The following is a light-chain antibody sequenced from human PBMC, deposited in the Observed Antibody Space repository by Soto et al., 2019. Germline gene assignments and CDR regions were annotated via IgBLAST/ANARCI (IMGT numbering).Light chain of an antibody. J-gene: IGKJ5*01. Sequence: DIRMTQSPSSLSASMGERATITFGASHGIIRFLNCSQQKXVXXTKIXXXAQXSLQSGVPSRSIGSGSGKDFTLTISSLQPEDFATYYCQQSYSPPPGTFGQGTRLEIK. CDR2: AQX. CDR3: QQSYSPPPGT. V-gene: IGKV1-39*01. CDR1: HGIIRF.